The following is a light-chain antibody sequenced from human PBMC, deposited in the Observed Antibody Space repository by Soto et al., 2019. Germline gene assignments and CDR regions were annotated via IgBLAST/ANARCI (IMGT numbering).Light chain of an antibody. CDR1: SSDVGGYNY. CDR2: DVS. V-gene: IGLV2-11*01. J-gene: IGLJ1*01. CDR3: CSYAGSYTEV. Sequence: QSVLTQPRSVSGSPGQSVTISCTGTSSDVGGYNYVSWYQQHPGKAPKLMIYDVSKRPSGVPDRFSGSKSGSTASLTISGIQAEDESAYYCCSYAGSYTEVFGTWTKVNVL.